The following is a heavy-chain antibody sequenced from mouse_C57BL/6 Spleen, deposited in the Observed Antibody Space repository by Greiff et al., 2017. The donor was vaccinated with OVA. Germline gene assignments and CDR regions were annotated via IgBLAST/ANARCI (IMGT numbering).Heavy chain of an antibody. D-gene: IGHD3-2*02. CDR1: GYAFSSYW. Sequence: VKLQESGAELVKPGASVKISCKASGYAFSSYWMNWVKQRPGKGLEWIGQIYPGDGDTNYNGKFKGKATLTADKSSSTAYMQLSSLTSEDSAVYFCARLAQADFDYWGQGTTLTVSS. V-gene: IGHV1-80*01. CDR3: ARLAQADFDY. J-gene: IGHJ2*01. CDR2: IYPGDGDT.